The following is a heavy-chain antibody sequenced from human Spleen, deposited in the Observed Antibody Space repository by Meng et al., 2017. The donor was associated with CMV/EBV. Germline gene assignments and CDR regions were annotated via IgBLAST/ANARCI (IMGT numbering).Heavy chain of an antibody. V-gene: IGHV3-23*01. CDR1: GFSFSSYA. J-gene: IGHJ4*02. D-gene: IGHD5-18*01. CDR3: ATGGGGYDYGFDS. Sequence: CAASGFSFSSYAMGWVRQAPGKGLEWVSTISNSAVNTYYADSVKGRFTISRDNSKNTLYLQMNSLRADDTAVYYCATGGGGYDYGFDSWGQGTLVTVSS. CDR2: ISNSAVNT.